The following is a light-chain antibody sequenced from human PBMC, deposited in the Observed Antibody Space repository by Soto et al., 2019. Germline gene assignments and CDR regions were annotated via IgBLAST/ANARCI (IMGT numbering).Light chain of an antibody. CDR1: QSVRYNY. CDR3: QQYGNSPIT. V-gene: IGKV3-20*01. Sequence: EIVLTQSPGTLSLSPGEGATLSCRASQSVRYNYLAWYQQKPGQAPRLLIYGVSTRATGIPDRFSGSGSGTDFTLTITRLEPEDFALYYCQQYGNSPITFGQGTRLEIK. J-gene: IGKJ5*01. CDR2: GVS.